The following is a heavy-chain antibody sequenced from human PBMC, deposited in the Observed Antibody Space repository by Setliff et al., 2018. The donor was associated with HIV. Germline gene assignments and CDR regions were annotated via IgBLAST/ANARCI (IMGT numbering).Heavy chain of an antibody. D-gene: IGHD2-2*01. V-gene: IGHV4-34*01. CDR3: VASSSWSCRLNY. J-gene: IGHJ4*02. CDR1: TESLTRYD. Sequence: SETLSLTCAVYTESLTRYDWAWIRQSPEKGLEWIGEINHSGNTHYDPSLKSRLTISIDTSKKQFSLKLTSVTAADAAIYYCVASSSWSCRLNYWGQGTLVTVSS. CDR2: INHSGNT.